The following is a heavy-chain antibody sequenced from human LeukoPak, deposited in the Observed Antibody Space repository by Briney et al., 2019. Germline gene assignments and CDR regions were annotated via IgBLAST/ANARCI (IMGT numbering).Heavy chain of an antibody. CDR1: GFPFSSYS. D-gene: IGHD2-15*01. Sequence: GGPLRLSCEASGFPFSSYSLNWVRQAPGKGLDGVSYITSSSSSIYYADSVKGRFTISRDNAKNSLYLQMNSLRAEDTAMYYCARDYCSGGRCYSVDYWGQGTLVTVSS. CDR3: ARDYCSGGRCYSVDY. CDR2: ITSSSSSI. J-gene: IGHJ4*02. V-gene: IGHV3-48*04.